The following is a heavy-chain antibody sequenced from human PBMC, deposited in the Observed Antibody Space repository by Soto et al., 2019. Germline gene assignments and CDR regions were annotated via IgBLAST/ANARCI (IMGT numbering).Heavy chain of an antibody. Sequence: ASRKGSCKASGYTFTNFFINWGGQAPGQGLEWIGIITPSGGSTTYAQKFQGRVTMTRDTSTSTAYMELSSLRSEDPAVSYCARYYSGYDQTREYFFDNWGQGPLVTVSS. CDR1: GYTFTNFF. CDR2: ITPSGGST. V-gene: IGHV1-46*01. CDR3: ARYYSGYDQTREYFFDN. J-gene: IGHJ4*02. D-gene: IGHD5-12*01.